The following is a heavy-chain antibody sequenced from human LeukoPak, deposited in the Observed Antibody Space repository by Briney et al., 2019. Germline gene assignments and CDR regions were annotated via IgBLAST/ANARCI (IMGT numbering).Heavy chain of an antibody. CDR3: AKPDMITFGGVIVIPTAGYFDY. CDR1: GFTFSSYG. Sequence: PGGSLRLSCAASGFTFSSYGMSWVRQAPGKGLEWVSAISGSGGSTYYADSVKGRFTISRDNSKNTLYLQMNSLRAEDTAVYYCAKPDMITFGGVIVIPTAGYFDYWGQGTLVTVSS. V-gene: IGHV3-23*01. J-gene: IGHJ4*02. D-gene: IGHD3-16*02. CDR2: ISGSGGST.